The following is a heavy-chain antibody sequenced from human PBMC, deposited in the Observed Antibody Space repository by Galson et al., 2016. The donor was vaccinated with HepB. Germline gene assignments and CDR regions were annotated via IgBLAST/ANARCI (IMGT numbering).Heavy chain of an antibody. CDR1: GGSISSSSYY. CDR2: IYYSGST. V-gene: IGHV4-39*01. Sequence: SETLSLTCTVSGGSISSSSYYWGWIRQPPGKGLEWIGIIYYSGSTYYKPSLKSRVTISVDPSKNQFSLKLSSVTAADTAVYYCARHREGLVATITSFYYYYYMDVWGKGTTVTVSS. CDR3: ARHREGLVATITSFYYYYYMDV. J-gene: IGHJ6*03. D-gene: IGHD5-12*01.